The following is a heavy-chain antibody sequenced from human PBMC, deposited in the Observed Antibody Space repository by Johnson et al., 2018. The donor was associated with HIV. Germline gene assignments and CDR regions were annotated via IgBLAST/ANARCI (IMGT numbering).Heavy chain of an antibody. CDR3: SKERGYSYGRGAGNI. Sequence: QVQLVESGGGLIHPGGSLRLSCAASGFTFSSYGLHWVRQAPGKGLEWVAILWYDVTTAFYEDSVNGRFTISRDTSKKMLYLQMNSLRVDDTAVYYCSKERGYSYGRGAGNIWGQGKMVTVSS. D-gene: IGHD5-18*01. CDR1: GFTFSSYG. J-gene: IGHJ3*02. V-gene: IGHV3-33*03. CDR2: LWYDVTTA.